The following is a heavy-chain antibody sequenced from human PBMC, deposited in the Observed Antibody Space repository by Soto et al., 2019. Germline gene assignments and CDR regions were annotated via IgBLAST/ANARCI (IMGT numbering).Heavy chain of an antibody. J-gene: IGHJ6*02. D-gene: IGHD3-3*01. CDR1: GGSISSSSYY. V-gene: IGHV4-39*01. CDR3: ARLADFWSGHDYYYGMDV. Sequence: SETLSLTCTVSGGSISSSSYYWGWIRQPPGKGLEWIGSIYYSGSTYYNPSLKSRVTISVDTSKNQFSLKLSSVTAADTAVYYCARLADFWSGHDYYYGMDVWGQGTTVTVSS. CDR2: IYYSGST.